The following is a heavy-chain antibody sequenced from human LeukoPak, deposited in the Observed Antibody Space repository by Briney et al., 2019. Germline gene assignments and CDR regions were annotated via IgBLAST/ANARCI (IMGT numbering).Heavy chain of an antibody. CDR1: GFTFTSYA. CDR3: ARGRWLQLDAFDI. D-gene: IGHD5-24*01. J-gene: IGHJ3*02. V-gene: IGHV1-3*01. CDR2: INAGNGNT. Sequence: PGRSLRLSCAASGFTFTSYAMHWVRQAPGQRLEWMGWINAGNGNTKYSQKFQGRVTITRDTSASTAYMELSSLRSEDTAVYYRARGRWLQLDAFDIWGQGTMVTVSS.